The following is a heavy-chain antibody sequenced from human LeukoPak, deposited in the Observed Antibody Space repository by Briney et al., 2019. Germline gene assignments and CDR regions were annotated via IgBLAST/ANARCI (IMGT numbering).Heavy chain of an antibody. V-gene: IGHV4-39*01. CDR1: GGSISSSSYY. CDR2: IYYSGST. D-gene: IGHD3-3*01. J-gene: IGHJ4*02. CDR3: ASITLRVLDY. Sequence: PSETLPLTCTVSGGSISSSSYYWGWIRQPPGKGLEWIGSIYYSGSTYYNPSLKSRVTISVDTSKNQFSLKLSSVTAAGTAVYYCASITLRVLDYWGQGTLVTVSS.